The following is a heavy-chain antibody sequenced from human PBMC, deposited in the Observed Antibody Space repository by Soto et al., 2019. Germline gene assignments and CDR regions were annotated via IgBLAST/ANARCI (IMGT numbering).Heavy chain of an antibody. CDR3: AREDCSGGSCYRYYYYMDV. J-gene: IGHJ6*03. CDR2: IKQDGSEK. D-gene: IGHD2-15*01. CDR1: GFTFSSYW. Sequence: GGSLRLSCAASGFTFSSYWMSWVRQAPGKGLEWVANIKQDGSEKYYVDSVKGRFTISRDNATNSLYLQMNSLRAEDTTVYYCAREDCSGGSCYRYYYYMDVWGKGTTVTAP. V-gene: IGHV3-7*01.